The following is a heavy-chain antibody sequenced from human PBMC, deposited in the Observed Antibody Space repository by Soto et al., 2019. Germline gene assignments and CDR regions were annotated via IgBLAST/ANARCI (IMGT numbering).Heavy chain of an antibody. V-gene: IGHV3-30*18. CDR1: GFTFSSYG. CDR2: ISYDGSNK. D-gene: IGHD5-18*01. CDR3: AKEHVDTAIDY. Sequence: GGSLRLSCAASGFTFSSYGVHWVRQAPGKGLEWVAVISYDGSNKYYADSVKGRFTISRDNSKNTLYLQMNSLRAEDTAVYYCAKEHVDTAIDYWGQGTLVTVSS. J-gene: IGHJ4*02.